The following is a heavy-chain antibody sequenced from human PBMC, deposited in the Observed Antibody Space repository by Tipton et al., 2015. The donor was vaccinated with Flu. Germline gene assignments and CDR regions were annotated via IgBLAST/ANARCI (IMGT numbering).Heavy chain of an antibody. CDR3: VRGQSWAIY. Sequence: SLRLSCAASGFSFSDYWMSWVRQAPGAGLEWVANIKYDGSERQYVDSVRGRFTISRDNVKNSLYLYINSLRAEDTAVYFCVRGQSWAIYWGQGTPVTASS. J-gene: IGHJ4*02. D-gene: IGHD2-2*01. V-gene: IGHV3-7*01. CDR1: GFSFSDYW. CDR2: IKYDGSER.